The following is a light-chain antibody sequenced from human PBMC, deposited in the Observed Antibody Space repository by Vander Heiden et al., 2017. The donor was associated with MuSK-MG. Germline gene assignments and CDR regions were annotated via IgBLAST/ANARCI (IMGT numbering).Light chain of an antibody. J-gene: IGLJ1*01. CDR2: SGN. CDR1: KSNSGSNT. Sequence: QSALIQPPSASGKPGERVSRSCSGSKSNSGSNTVNWYQHLTGPAPRLLIYSGNQRPSGVPDRFSNSTSGTSASLAISGLQSEDEADYYCAAWDDSLNTYVFGSGTKVTVL. CDR3: AAWDDSLNTYV. V-gene: IGLV1-44*01.